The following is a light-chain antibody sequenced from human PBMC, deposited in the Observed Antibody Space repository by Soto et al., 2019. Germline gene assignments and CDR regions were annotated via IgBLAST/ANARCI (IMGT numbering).Light chain of an antibody. CDR1: QSVSDMY. V-gene: IGKV3-20*01. CDR2: AS. CDR3: QHYGTSAL. Sequence: EIVLTQSPGTLSLSPGERATLSCRASQSVSDMYLAWDQQNPGQAPRLLIYASNRATGITERFSGSGSGTDFTLTISRLENEDFEVYYCQHYGTSALFGPGTKVEIK. J-gene: IGKJ3*01.